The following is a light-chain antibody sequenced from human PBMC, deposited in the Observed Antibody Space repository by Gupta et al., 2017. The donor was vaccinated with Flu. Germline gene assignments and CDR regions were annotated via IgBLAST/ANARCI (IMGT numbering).Light chain of an antibody. CDR2: GNN. J-gene: IGLJ1*01. Sequence: QTVLTQPPSVPAAPGQRVTISCTRGSPNIGARYDVHWYQQLPGTAPKLVIHGNNNRPSWVPDRFSGSKSGTSASLAITGLQTEDEADYYGQSYDSSLSGHVFGTGTKVIVL. CDR3: QSYDSSLSGHV. V-gene: IGLV1-40*01. CDR1: SPNIGARYD.